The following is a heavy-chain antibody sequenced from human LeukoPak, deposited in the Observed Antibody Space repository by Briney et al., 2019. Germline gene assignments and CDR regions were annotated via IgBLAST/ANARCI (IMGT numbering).Heavy chain of an antibody. V-gene: IGHV3-21*01. J-gene: IGHJ6*02. CDR1: GFTLISYS. Sequence: PGASLRLSCAAVGFTLISYSMGSARHPAGKGLEWVSSISSSRRYIHYADSVKGRFTISRDNAKNSLYLQMNSLRAEDTAVYYCARDSSYYSGSSCCSRGCYYYGMDVWGQGTTVTVSS. D-gene: IGHD2-15*01. CDR3: ARDSSYYSGSSCCSRGCYYYGMDV. CDR2: ISSSRRYI.